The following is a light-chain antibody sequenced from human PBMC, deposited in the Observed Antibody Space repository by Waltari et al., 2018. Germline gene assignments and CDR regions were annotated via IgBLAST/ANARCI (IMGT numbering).Light chain of an antibody. J-gene: IGKJ4*01. V-gene: IGKV3-20*01. Sequence: EIVLTQSPGTLSLSPGERATLSCRASQSVGRNYLAWYQQKPGQAPRLLIYIASSRASGTPDRFSGSGSGTDFTLTISRLEPEDFAVDYCHQHAYAPLTFGGGTRVEI. CDR2: IAS. CDR1: QSVGRNY. CDR3: HQHAYAPLT.